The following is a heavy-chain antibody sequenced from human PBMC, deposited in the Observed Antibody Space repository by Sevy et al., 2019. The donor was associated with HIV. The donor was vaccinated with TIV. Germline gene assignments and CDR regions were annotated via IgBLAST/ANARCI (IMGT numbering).Heavy chain of an antibody. CDR3: ARPTSGLAEYEPLDNARFYGMDV. J-gene: IGHJ6*02. CDR1: GFTFRSYS. V-gene: IGHV3-21*01. CDR2: ITSSSSFI. D-gene: IGHD1-20*01. Sequence: GGSLRLSCAASGFTFRSYSMNWVRQAPGRGLEWVSSITSSSSFIFYADSVKGRCTISRDNAKNSLFLQMNSLRAEDTAVYYCARPTSGLAEYEPLDNARFYGMDVWGQGTTVTVSS.